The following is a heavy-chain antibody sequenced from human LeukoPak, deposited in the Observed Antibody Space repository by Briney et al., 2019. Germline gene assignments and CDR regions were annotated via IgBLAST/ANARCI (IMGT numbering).Heavy chain of an antibody. D-gene: IGHD6-13*01. J-gene: IGHJ6*02. CDR2: INHSGST. CDR1: GGSFSGYY. CDR3: ARGRGGSWSQGYYYGMDV. Sequence: SETLSLTCAVYGGSFSGYYWSWIRQPPGKGLEWIGEINHSGSTNYNPSLKSRVTISVDTSKNQFSLKLSSVTAADTAVYYCARGRGGSWSQGYYYGMDVWGQGTTVTVSS. V-gene: IGHV4-34*01.